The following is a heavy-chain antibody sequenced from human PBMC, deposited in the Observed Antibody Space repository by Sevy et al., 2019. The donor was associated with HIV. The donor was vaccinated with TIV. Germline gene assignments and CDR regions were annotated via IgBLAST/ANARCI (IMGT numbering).Heavy chain of an antibody. Sequence: GGSLRLSCAASGLSVSDNYMNWVRQAPGKGLELVSVIYSDGRTYYPDSVKGRFSISRDNSKNTLYLHMKSRRPEDTAVYYWARDRYYDASGYYYYYYGMDVWGQGTTVTVSS. CDR1: GLSVSDNY. D-gene: IGHD3-22*01. V-gene: IGHV3-66*01. CDR2: IYSDGRT. CDR3: ARDRYYDASGYYYYYYGMDV. J-gene: IGHJ6*02.